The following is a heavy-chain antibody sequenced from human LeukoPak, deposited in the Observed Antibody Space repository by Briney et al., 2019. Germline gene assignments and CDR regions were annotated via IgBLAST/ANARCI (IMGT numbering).Heavy chain of an antibody. CDR2: IDPNSGGT. Sequence: ASVKVSCKAPGNSFTHYYLHWVRQAPGHGLEWVGWIDPNSGGTTYAQKFQGRVTMTRDTSISTAYMELSSLKSDDTAIYYCARPTVTAGWYFDLWGRGTLVTVSS. CDR1: GNSFTHYY. V-gene: IGHV1-2*02. J-gene: IGHJ2*01. D-gene: IGHD4-17*01. CDR3: ARPTVTAGWYFDL.